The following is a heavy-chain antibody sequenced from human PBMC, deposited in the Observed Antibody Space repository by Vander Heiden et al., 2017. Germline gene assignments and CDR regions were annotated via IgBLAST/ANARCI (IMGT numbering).Heavy chain of an antibody. CDR3: AKDMGMAARLPYYYYGMDV. CDR2: ISWNSGSI. J-gene: IGHJ6*02. V-gene: IGHV3-9*01. D-gene: IGHD6-6*01. Sequence: EVQLVESGGGLVQPGRSLRLSCAASGFTFDDYAMHWVRQAPGKGLEWVSGISWNSGSIGYAVSVKGRFTISRDNAKNSLYLQMNSLRAEDTALYYCAKDMGMAARLPYYYYGMDVWGQGTTVTVSS. CDR1: GFTFDDYA.